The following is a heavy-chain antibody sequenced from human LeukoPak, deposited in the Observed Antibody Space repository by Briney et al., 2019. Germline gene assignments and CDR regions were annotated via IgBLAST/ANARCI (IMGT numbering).Heavy chain of an antibody. CDR3: ARQRRLELPDY. V-gene: IGHV4-39*01. CDR2: ISYSGNI. J-gene: IGHJ4*02. Sequence: SETLSLTCTVSGGSISSSTYYWGWIRQPPGKGLEWIGSISYSGNIYYSPSLKGRVTISVDTSKNQFSLKLSSVTAADTAVYYCARQRRLELPDYWGQGTLVTVSS. D-gene: IGHD3-16*01. CDR1: GGSISSSTYY.